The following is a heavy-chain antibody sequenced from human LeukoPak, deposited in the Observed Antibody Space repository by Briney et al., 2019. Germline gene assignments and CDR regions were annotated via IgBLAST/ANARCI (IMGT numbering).Heavy chain of an antibody. Sequence: ASVKVSCKASGYTFTSYDINWVRQATGQGLEWMGWMNPNSGNTGYAQKFQGRVTITRNTSISTAYMELSSLRSEDTAVYYCARGSGWISYMDVWGKGTTVTVSS. J-gene: IGHJ6*03. CDR1: GYTFTSYD. CDR2: MNPNSGNT. CDR3: ARGSGWISYMDV. V-gene: IGHV1-8*01. D-gene: IGHD6-19*01.